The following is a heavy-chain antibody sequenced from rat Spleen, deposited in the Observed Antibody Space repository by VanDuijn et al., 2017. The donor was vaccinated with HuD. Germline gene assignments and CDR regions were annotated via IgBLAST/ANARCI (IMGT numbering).Heavy chain of an antibody. V-gene: IGHV5S13*01. Sequence: EVQLVESGGGLVQPGRSLKLSCAASGFTFSNYGMAWIRQSPGMGLKWIASISNTGGNTYYADSVRGRFTISRDNAENTVYLQMNSLRSEDTATYYSAKGLRGTGAYWGQGTLVTVSS. CDR1: GFTFSNYG. CDR3: AKGLRGTGAY. CDR2: ISNTGGNT. D-gene: IGHD4-3*01. J-gene: IGHJ3*01.